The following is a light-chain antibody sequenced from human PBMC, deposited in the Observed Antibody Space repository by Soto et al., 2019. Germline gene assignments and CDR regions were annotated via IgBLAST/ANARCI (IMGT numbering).Light chain of an antibody. V-gene: IGLV2-23*01. CDR1: SSDVGTYNL. CDR2: EGS. J-gene: IGLJ7*01. CDR3: CSYAGSSTYV. Sequence: QAASVSGSPGQSITISCTGTSSDVGTYNLVSWYQHHPGKAPKLMIYEGSKRPSGVSNRFSGSKSGNTASLTISGLQAEDEADYYCCSYAGSSTYVFGTGTQLTVL.